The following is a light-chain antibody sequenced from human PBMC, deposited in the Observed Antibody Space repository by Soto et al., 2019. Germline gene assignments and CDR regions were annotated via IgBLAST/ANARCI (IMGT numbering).Light chain of an antibody. V-gene: IGKV3-20*01. CDR3: QQYGSSPLT. CDR2: DAS. CDR1: QSVSSSY. Sequence: EIELTQSPGTLSLSPWERATLSCRASQSVSSSYLAWYQQKPGQAPRLLIYDASSRATGIPDRFSGSGSGTDFTLTISRLEPEDFAVYYCQQYGSSPLTFGGGTKVELK. J-gene: IGKJ4*01.